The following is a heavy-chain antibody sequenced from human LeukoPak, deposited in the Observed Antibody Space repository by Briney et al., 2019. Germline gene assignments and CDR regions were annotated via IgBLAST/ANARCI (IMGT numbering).Heavy chain of an antibody. D-gene: IGHD3-10*01. V-gene: IGHV3-11*04. J-gene: IGHJ4*02. CDR1: GFTVSDNY. CDR2: ISSSGRTI. CDR3: ARDPLRALDY. Sequence: GGSLRLSCAASGFTVSDNYMSWVRQAPGKGLEWVSYISSSGRTIYYADSVKGRFTLSRDNAKNSLYLQMNSLRAEDTAVYYCARDPLRALDYWGQGTLVTVSS.